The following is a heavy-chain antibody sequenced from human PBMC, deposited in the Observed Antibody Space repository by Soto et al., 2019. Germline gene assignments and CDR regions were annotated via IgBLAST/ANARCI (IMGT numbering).Heavy chain of an antibody. V-gene: IGHV4-34*01. CDR1: GGSFSGYF. CDR2: INHSGSS. D-gene: IGHD6-19*01. J-gene: IGHJ4*02. Sequence: SETLSLTCAVYGGSFSGYFWTWIRQPPGKGLEWIGEINHSGSSNYNPSLKSLLTISVDTSKSQFSLKLSSVTAADTAVYYCARGEGGSSSYIDYWGQGTLVNVSS. CDR3: ARGEGGSSSYIDY.